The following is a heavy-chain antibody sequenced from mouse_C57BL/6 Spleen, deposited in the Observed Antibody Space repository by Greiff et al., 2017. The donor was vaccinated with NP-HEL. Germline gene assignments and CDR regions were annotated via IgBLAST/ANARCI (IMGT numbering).Heavy chain of an antibody. Sequence: EVQVVESGGGLVQPGGSLSLSCAASGFTFTDYYMSWVRQPPGKALEWLGFIRNKANGYTTEYSASVKGRFTISRDNSQSILYLQMNALRAEDSATYYCARSRGTEGFAYWGQGTLVTDSA. J-gene: IGHJ3*01. D-gene: IGHD2-14*01. V-gene: IGHV7-3*01. CDR1: GFTFTDYY. CDR2: IRNKANGYTT. CDR3: ARSRGTEGFAY.